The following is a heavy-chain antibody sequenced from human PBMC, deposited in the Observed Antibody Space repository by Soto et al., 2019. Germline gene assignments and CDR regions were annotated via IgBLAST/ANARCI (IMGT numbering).Heavy chain of an antibody. CDR1: GDNFYPYW. D-gene: IGHD5-18*01. CDR2: IYPGDFDT. J-gene: IGHJ4*02. Sequence: PWESLTISCTTAGDNFYPYWIGWVRQMPGKGLEWMGIIYPGDFDTRYSQSFQGHFAMSVDKSINTAYLQWNSLETSDTAMFYCARLLGYSFGHQEFFDYWGQGTPVTVSS. V-gene: IGHV5-51*01. CDR3: ARLLGYSFGHQEFFDY.